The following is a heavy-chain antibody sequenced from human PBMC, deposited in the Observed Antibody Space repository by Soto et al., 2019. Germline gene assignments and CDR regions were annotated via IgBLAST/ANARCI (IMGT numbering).Heavy chain of an antibody. CDR3: AKDQSRVVVVVATFDY. CDR1: GFTFSSYA. CDR2: ISGSGGST. D-gene: IGHD2-15*01. J-gene: IGHJ4*02. Sequence: GGSLRLSCAASGFTFSSYAMSWVRQAPGKGLEWVSAISGSGGSTYYADSVKGRFTISRDNSKNTLYLQMNSLRAEDTAVYYCAKDQSRVVVVVATFDYWGQGTLVTVSS. V-gene: IGHV3-23*01.